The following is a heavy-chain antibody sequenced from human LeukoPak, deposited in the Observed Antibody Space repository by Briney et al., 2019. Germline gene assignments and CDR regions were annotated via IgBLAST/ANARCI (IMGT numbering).Heavy chain of an antibody. D-gene: IGHD3-3*01. V-gene: IGHV1-69*13. CDR3: ARGPESGYYPINWFDP. CDR2: IIPIFGTA. J-gene: IGHJ5*02. Sequence: RWASVKVSCKASGGTFSSYAISWVRQAPGQGLEWMGGIIPIFGTANYAQKFQGRVTITADESTSTAYMELSSLRSEDTAVYYYARGPESGYYPINWFDPWGQGTLVTVSS. CDR1: GGTFSSYA.